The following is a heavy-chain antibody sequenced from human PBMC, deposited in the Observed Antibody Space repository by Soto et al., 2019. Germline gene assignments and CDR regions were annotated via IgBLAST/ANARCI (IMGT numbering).Heavy chain of an antibody. V-gene: IGHV3-23*01. D-gene: IGHD3-10*01. CDR2: ISGSGGST. Sequence: EVQLLESGGGLVQPGGSLRLSCAASGFTFSSYAMSWVRQAPGKGLEWVSAISGSGGSTYYADSVKGRFTISRDNSKNTLYLQINSLIAEDTAVYYCAKRGSMVRGVRYGMDVWGQGTTVTVSS. J-gene: IGHJ6*02. CDR3: AKRGSMVRGVRYGMDV. CDR1: GFTFSSYA.